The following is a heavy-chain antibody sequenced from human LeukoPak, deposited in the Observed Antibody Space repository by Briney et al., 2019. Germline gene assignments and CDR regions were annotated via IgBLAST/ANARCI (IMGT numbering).Heavy chain of an antibody. V-gene: IGHV3-30*03. Sequence: GGSLRLPCTASGFIFSTYGMHWVRQAPGKGLEWVAVISYDGGNKYYADSVKGRFTISRDNSKNTQYLQMNSLRAEDTAVYYCARTLIAAAGTDYWGQGTLVTVSS. CDR2: ISYDGGNK. D-gene: IGHD6-13*01. CDR3: ARTLIAAAGTDY. J-gene: IGHJ4*02. CDR1: GFIFSTYG.